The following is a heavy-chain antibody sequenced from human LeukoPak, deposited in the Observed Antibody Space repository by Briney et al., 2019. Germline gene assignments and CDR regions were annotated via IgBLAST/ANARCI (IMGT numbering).Heavy chain of an antibody. CDR3: AKSPDDYGDLYFDY. J-gene: IGHJ4*02. V-gene: IGHV3-30*02. Sequence: PGGSLRLSCAASGFTFSSYGMHWVRQAPGKGLEGVAFIRYDGSNKYYADSVKGRSTISRDNSKNTLYLQMNSLRAEDTAVYYCAKSPDDYGDLYFDYWGQGTLVTVSS. D-gene: IGHD4-17*01. CDR1: GFTFSSYG. CDR2: IRYDGSNK.